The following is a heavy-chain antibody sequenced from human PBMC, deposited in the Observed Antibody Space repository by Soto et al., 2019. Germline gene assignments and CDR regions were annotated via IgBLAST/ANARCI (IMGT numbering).Heavy chain of an antibody. Sequence: ASVKVSCKASGGTFSSYAISWVRQAPGQGLEWMGGIIPIFGTANYAQKFQGRVTITADESTSTAYMELSSLRSEDTAVYYCARDTLYDSSGYYSDYWGQGTLVTVSS. CDR1: GGTFSSYA. D-gene: IGHD3-22*01. V-gene: IGHV1-69*13. CDR3: ARDTLYDSSGYYSDY. CDR2: IIPIFGTA. J-gene: IGHJ4*02.